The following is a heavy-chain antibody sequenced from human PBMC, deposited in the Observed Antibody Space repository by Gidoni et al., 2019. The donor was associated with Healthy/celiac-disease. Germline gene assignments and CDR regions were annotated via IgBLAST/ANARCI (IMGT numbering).Heavy chain of an antibody. CDR1: GSTFTTYG. CDR2: ISAYNGNT. J-gene: IGHJ4*02. V-gene: IGHV1-18*01. Sequence: QVRLVQSGTEVRKPAASVKVSCEASGSTFTTYGISWVRQAPGQGLEWMGWISAYNGNTNYAQKLQGRVTMTTDTSTSTAYMELRSPRSDDTGVYYCARAEGYYGTGSYYNDGNGGQGTLVTVSS. CDR3: ARAEGYYGTGSYYNDGN. D-gene: IGHD3-10*01.